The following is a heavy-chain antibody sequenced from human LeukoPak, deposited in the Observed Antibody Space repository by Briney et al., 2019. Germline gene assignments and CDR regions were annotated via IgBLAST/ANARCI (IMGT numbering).Heavy chain of an antibody. V-gene: IGHV3-15*01. D-gene: IGHD3-16*02. Sequence: GGSLRLSCAASGFTFSNAWMTWVRQAPGKGLEWVGRNKSKYDGETIDYAAPVKGRFTISRDDSKNTLCLQMNSLKTEDTAVYYCTTDLFGAIAPYWGQGTLVTVSS. CDR2: NKSKYDGETI. J-gene: IGHJ4*02. CDR3: TTDLFGAIAPY. CDR1: GFTFSNAW.